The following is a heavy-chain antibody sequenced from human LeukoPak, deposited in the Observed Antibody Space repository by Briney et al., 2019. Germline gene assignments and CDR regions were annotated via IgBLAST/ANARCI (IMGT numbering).Heavy chain of an antibody. Sequence: QSGGSLRLSCAASGFTVSSNYMSWVRQAPGKGLEWVSVIYSGGSTYYADSAKGRFTISRDNAKNSLYLQMNSLRAEDTAVYYCARVYSSGHYSGYWGQGTPVTVSS. J-gene: IGHJ4*02. CDR1: GFTVSSNY. V-gene: IGHV3-53*01. D-gene: IGHD3-22*01. CDR3: ARVYSSGHYSGY. CDR2: IYSGGST.